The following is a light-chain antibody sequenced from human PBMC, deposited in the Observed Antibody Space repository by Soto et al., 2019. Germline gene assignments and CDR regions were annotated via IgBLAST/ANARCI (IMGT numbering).Light chain of an antibody. CDR1: QSLSGK. Sequence: LVMTQSPATLSVSPGERATLSCRASQSLSGKLAWFQQRPGQAPRLLIYDTSTRATGIPARFSGRGSGTEFTLTISSLQSEDFAVYYCQQYSQWLWTFGQGTKLEI. V-gene: IGKV3-15*01. CDR3: QQYSQWLWT. CDR2: DTS. J-gene: IGKJ1*01.